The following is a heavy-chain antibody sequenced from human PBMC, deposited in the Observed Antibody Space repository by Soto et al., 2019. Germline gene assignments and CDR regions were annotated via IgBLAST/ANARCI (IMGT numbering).Heavy chain of an antibody. V-gene: IGHV3-30-3*01. D-gene: IGHD5-12*01. CDR2: ISYDGNTK. CDR3: AKETSAYEIDY. Sequence: QVQLVESGGGVVQPGRSLRLSCAASGFIFSGYAMHWVRQAPGKGLEWVAVISYDGNTKYYADSVKGRFTVSRDNSKNTLYVQMSNLSAEDTAMYYCAKETSAYEIDYWSQGTLVNVSS. J-gene: IGHJ4*02. CDR1: GFIFSGYA.